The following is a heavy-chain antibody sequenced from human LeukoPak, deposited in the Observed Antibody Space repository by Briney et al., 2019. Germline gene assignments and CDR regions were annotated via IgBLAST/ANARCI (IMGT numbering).Heavy chain of an antibody. D-gene: IGHD5-12*01. CDR3: ARGFDFKSTYFVY. V-gene: IGHV4-59*01. J-gene: IGHJ4*02. CDR1: GGSISGYY. Sequence: PSETLSLSCTVSGGSISGYYWNWIRQPPRKGLEWIGYINYIGSTNYNPSLNCRVTISIDPSKKQFSLRLTSVTAEDSAVYYCARGFDFKSTYFVYWGQGTLVSVSS. CDR2: INYIGST.